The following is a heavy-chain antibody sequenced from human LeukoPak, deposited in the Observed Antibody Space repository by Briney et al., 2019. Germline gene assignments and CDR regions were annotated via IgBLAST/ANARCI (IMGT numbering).Heavy chain of an antibody. CDR2: ISSSSSTI. CDR3: ARDISGAAA. J-gene: IGHJ5*02. CDR1: GFTFSSYS. D-gene: IGHD3-9*01. Sequence: GGSLRLSCTASGFTFSSYSMNWVRQAPGKGLEWVSYISSSSSTIYYADSVKGRFTISRDNAKNSLYLQMNSLRAEDTAVYYCARDISGAAAWGQGTLVTVSS. V-gene: IGHV3-48*04.